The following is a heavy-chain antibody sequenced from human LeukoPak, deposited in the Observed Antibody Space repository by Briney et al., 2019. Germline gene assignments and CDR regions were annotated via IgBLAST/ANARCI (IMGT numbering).Heavy chain of an antibody. CDR1: GFTFSSSW. Sequence: PGGSLRLSCVASGFTFSSSWMHWVRQAPGKGLEWVSGISWNSGSIGYADSVKGRFTISRDNSKGSLFLEMNNLRVDDTAIYFCTKDPGEGFWGAFDFWGQGTVVTVSA. V-gene: IGHV3-9*01. CDR2: ISWNSGSI. D-gene: IGHD2-21*01. J-gene: IGHJ4*02. CDR3: TKDPGEGFWGAFDF.